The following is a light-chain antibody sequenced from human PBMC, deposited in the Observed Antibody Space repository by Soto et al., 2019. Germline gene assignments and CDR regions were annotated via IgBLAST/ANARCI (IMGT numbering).Light chain of an antibody. CDR2: GAS. CDR1: QGIDSY. J-gene: IGKJ5*01. Sequence: DVQMTQSPSSLSASVGDRVTITCRASQGIDSYLMWFQQKPGKAPKSLIYGASRLQSGVPSRFSGSRSGTDFIFTISSLQPEDFATYYCQQYKFYPFTFGQGTRLDI. V-gene: IGKV1-16*01. CDR3: QQYKFYPFT.